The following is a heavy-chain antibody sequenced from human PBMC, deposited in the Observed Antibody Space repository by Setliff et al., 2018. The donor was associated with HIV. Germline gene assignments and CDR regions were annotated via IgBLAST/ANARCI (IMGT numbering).Heavy chain of an antibody. D-gene: IGHD2-15*01. CDR2: INHSGST. CDR1: GGSFSDYY. CDR3: ARVGTYCSGGSCYHYLFDY. Sequence: PSETLSLTCAVYGGSFSDYYWNWIRQPPGKGLEWIGEINHSGSTNYNPSLKSRVTISVDTSKNQFSLKLSSVTAADTAVYYCARVGTYCSGGSCYHYLFDYWGQGTLVTVSS. V-gene: IGHV4-34*01. J-gene: IGHJ4*02.